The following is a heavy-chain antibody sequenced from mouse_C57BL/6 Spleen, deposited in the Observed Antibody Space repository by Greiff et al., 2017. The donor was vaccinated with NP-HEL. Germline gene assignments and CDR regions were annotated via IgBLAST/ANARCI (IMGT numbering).Heavy chain of an antibody. CDR2: LSNGGGST. J-gene: IGHJ2*01. V-gene: IGHV5-12*01. CDR1: GFTFSDYY. D-gene: IGHD2-3*01. CDR3: ARQDDGYYVLDY. Sequence: EVQRVESGGGLVQPGGSLKLSCAASGFTFSDYYMYWFRQTPETRLEWVAYLSNGGGSTYYPATVKGRFPISRDNAKNTLYLQMSRLKSEDTAMYYCARQDDGYYVLDYWGQGTTLTVSS.